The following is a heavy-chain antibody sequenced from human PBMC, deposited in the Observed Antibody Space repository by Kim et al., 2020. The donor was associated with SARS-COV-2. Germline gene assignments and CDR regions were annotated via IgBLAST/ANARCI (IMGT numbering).Heavy chain of an antibody. J-gene: IGHJ3*02. Sequence: YADSVKGRFTISRDNSKNSLYLQMNSLRTEDTALYYCAKDISGGVSGSEIWGQGTMVTVSS. CDR3: AKDISGGVSGSEI. V-gene: IGHV3-43*01. D-gene: IGHD1-26*01.